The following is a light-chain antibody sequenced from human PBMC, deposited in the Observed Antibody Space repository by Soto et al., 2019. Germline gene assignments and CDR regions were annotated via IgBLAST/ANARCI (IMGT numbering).Light chain of an antibody. Sequence: DIVMTQSPDSLAVSLGERATINCKSSQSVLYSSNNKNYLAWYQQKPGQPPKLLIYWASTRESGVPDRFSGSGAGTDFTLTIRSLQAEDVAVYYCQQYYITPLTFGPGTKVDIK. J-gene: IGKJ3*01. CDR3: QQYYITPLT. V-gene: IGKV4-1*01. CDR1: QSVLYSSNNKNY. CDR2: WAS.